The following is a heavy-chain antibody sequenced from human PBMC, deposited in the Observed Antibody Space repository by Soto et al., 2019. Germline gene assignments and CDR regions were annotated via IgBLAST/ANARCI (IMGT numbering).Heavy chain of an antibody. CDR2: ISGSGGST. D-gene: IGHD3-10*01. Sequence: GGSLRLSCAASGFTFSSYAMSWVRQAPGKGLEWVSAISGSGGSTYYADSVKGRFTISRDNSKNTLYLQMNSLRAEDTAVYYCAKDPPAYYGSGSYKPKYFQHWGQGTLVTVSS. CDR1: GFTFSSYA. J-gene: IGHJ1*01. V-gene: IGHV3-23*01. CDR3: AKDPPAYYGSGSYKPKYFQH.